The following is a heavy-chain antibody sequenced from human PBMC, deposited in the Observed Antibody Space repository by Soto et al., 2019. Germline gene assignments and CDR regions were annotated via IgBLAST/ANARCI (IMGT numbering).Heavy chain of an antibody. J-gene: IGHJ6*03. V-gene: IGHV1-18*01. CDR3: ARVISARPFYSSYSTDV. CDR2: ISAYNGNT. CDR1: GYTFTSYG. Sequence: ASVKVSCKASGYTFTSYGISWVRQAPGQGLEWMGWISAYNGNTNYAQKLQGRVTMTTDTSTSTAYMEPRSLRSDDTAVYYCARVISARPFYSSYSTDVRCTGPTVTLSS. D-gene: IGHD6-6*01.